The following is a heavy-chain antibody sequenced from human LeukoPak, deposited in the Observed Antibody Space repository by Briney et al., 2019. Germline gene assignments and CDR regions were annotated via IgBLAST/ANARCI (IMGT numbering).Heavy chain of an antibody. Sequence: SETLSLTCTVSGGSISGYYWSWIRQPPGKGLEWIGEISLSGSPSYNPSLKSRVTISVDKSKNQFSLKLSSVTAADTAVYYCARGSGGGNWGQGTLVTVSS. D-gene: IGHD3-16*01. CDR2: ISLSGSP. CDR3: ARGSGGGN. CDR1: GGSISGYY. V-gene: IGHV4-59*12. J-gene: IGHJ4*02.